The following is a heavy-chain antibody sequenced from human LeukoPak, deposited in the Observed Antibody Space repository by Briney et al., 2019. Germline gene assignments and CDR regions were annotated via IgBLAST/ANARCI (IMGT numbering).Heavy chain of an antibody. CDR2: IWYDGSNK. CDR3: ARDNDYGGNPGSDY. D-gene: IGHD4-23*01. V-gene: IGHV3-33*01. Sequence: GGSLRLSCAASGFTFSSYGMHWVRQAPGKGLEWMAVIWYDGSNKYYADSVKGRFTISRDNSKNTLYLQMNSLRAEDTAVYYCARDNDYGGNPGSDYWGQGTLVTVSS. J-gene: IGHJ4*02. CDR1: GFTFSSYG.